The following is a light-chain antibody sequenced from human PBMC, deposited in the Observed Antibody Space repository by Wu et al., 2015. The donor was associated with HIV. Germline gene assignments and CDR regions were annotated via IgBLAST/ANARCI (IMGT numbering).Light chain of an antibody. CDR3: QQSYSTLLT. Sequence: DIQMTQSPSSLSASVGDRVTITCRASQSVRNYLNWYQQKPGRAPKVLIYAASSLQSGVPSRFSGSGSGTDFTFTISSLQPEDFATYYCQQSYSTLLTFGGGTKVEIK. CDR1: QSVRNY. CDR2: AAS. J-gene: IGKJ4*01. V-gene: IGKV1-39*01.